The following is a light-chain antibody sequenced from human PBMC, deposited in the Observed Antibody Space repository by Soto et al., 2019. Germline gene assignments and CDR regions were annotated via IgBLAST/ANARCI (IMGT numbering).Light chain of an antibody. CDR3: QAWDSSTAP. CDR1: KLGDKY. Sequence: SYELTQPPSVSVSPGQTASLTCSGDKLGDKYACWYQQKPGQSPVLVIYQDSKRPSGIPERFSGSNSGNTATLTISGTQAMDEADYYCQAWDSSTAPFGGGTKVTVL. J-gene: IGLJ2*01. V-gene: IGLV3-1*01. CDR2: QDS.